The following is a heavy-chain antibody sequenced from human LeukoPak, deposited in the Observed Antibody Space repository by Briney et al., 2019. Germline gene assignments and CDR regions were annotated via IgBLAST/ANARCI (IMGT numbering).Heavy chain of an antibody. J-gene: IGHJ6*03. Sequence: GGSLRLSCAASGFTFSSYWMSWVRQAPGKGLEWVANVKQDGSEKYYVDSVKGRFTISRDNAKNSLYLQMNSLRAEDTAVYYCARETCITMVRGVIMPAYYMDVWGKGTTVTVSS. D-gene: IGHD3-10*01. CDR1: GFTFSSYW. CDR3: ARETCITMVRGVIMPAYYMDV. V-gene: IGHV3-7*01. CDR2: VKQDGSEK.